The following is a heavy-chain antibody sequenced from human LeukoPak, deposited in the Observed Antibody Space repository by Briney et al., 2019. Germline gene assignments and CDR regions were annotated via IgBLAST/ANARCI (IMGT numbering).Heavy chain of an antibody. Sequence: ASVKVSCKASGYTFTSYGISWVRQAPGRGLEWMGWISAYNGNTNYAQKLQGRVTMTTDTSTSTAYMELRSLRSDDTAVYYCARDGYYYDSSGTPYYFDYWGQGTLVTVSS. V-gene: IGHV1-18*01. D-gene: IGHD3-22*01. CDR3: ARDGYYYDSSGTPYYFDY. CDR1: GYTFTSYG. CDR2: ISAYNGNT. J-gene: IGHJ4*02.